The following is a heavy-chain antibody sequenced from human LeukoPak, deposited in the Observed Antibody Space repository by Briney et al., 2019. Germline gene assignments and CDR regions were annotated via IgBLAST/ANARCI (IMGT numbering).Heavy chain of an antibody. V-gene: IGHV3-15*01. Sequence: PGGSLRLSCAASGFTFSSAWMSWVRQAPGKGLEWVGRIKSKTDGGTTYYAAPVKGRLTISRDDSRNTLYLQMSNLKSEDTAVYYCATEYHGSFNYWGQGTLVTVSS. CDR3: ATEYHGSFNY. CDR2: IKSKTDGGTT. CDR1: GFTFSSAW. J-gene: IGHJ4*02. D-gene: IGHD5-24*01.